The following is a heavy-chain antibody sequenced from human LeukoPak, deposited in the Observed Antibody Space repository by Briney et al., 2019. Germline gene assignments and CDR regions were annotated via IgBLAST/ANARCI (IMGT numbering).Heavy chain of an antibody. V-gene: IGHV3-15*01. CDR1: GFTFSNAW. Sequence: GGSLRLSSAASGFTFSNAWMSWVRQAPGKGLEWVGRVKSKTDGGTTDYAAPVKGRFTISRDDSKNTLYLQMNSLKTEDTAVYYCTTGGYCSSTSCYYYYGMDVWGQWTTVTVSS. CDR2: VKSKTDGGTT. J-gene: IGHJ6*02. D-gene: IGHD2-2*01. CDR3: TTGGYCSSTSCYYYYGMDV.